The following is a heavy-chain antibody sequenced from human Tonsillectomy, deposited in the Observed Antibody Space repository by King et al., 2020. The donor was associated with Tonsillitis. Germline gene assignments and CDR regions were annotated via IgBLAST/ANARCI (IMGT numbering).Heavy chain of an antibody. CDR3: ASANCSGGSCYFFFDN. CDR1: GYSISSGYY. Sequence: VQLQESGPGLVKPSETLSLTCAVSGYSISSGYYWGWIRQPPGKGLEWIGSIYHSGSTYYNPSLKSRVTISVDRSKNQFSLKLSSVTAADTAVYYCASANCSGGSCYFFFDNWGQGTLVTVSS. D-gene: IGHD2-15*01. V-gene: IGHV4-38-2*01. CDR2: IYHSGST. J-gene: IGHJ4*02.